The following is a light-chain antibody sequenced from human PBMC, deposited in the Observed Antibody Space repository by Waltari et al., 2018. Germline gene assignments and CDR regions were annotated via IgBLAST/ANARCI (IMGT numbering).Light chain of an antibody. CDR3: QQYHSVPLT. CDR1: QDIKQS. V-gene: IGKV1-33*01. Sequence: DIHMTQSPSSLSAPVGDRVTITCQASQDIKQSLNWFHQKPGTAPEVLIFDASNSQTGAPSRFSGSGSGTDFTFAISSLQPEDMGTYYCQQYHSVPLTFGGGTTVEIK. CDR2: DAS. J-gene: IGKJ4*01.